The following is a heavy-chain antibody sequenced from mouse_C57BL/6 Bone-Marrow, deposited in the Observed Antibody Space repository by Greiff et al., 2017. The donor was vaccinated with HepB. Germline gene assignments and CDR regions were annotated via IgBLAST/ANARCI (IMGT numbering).Heavy chain of an antibody. CDR1: GYSFTGYY. D-gene: IGHD3-3*01. CDR3: ARKGRGAMDY. Sequence: EVKLMESGPELVKPGASVKISCKASGYSFTGYYMNWVKQSPEKSLEWIGEINPSTGGTTYNQKFKAKATLTVDKSSSTAYMQLKSLTSEDSAVYYCARKGRGAMDYWGQGTSVTVSS. CDR2: INPSTGGT. J-gene: IGHJ4*01. V-gene: IGHV1-42*01.